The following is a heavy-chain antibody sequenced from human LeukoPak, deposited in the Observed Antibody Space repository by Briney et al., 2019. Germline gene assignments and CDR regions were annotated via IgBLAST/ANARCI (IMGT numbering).Heavy chain of an antibody. CDR3: ARDFYSGYDLATPQGFDY. J-gene: IGHJ4*02. D-gene: IGHD5-12*01. CDR2: INPNSGGT. V-gene: IGHV1-2*02. Sequence: ASVKVSCKASGYTFTGYYMHWVRQAPGQGLEWMGWINPNSGGTNYAQKFQGRVTMTRDTSISTAYMELSRLRSGDTAVYYCARDFYSGYDLATPQGFDYWGQGTLVTVSS. CDR1: GYTFTGYY.